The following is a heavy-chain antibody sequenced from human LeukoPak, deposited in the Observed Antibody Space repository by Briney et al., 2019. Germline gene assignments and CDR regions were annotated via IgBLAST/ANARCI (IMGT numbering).Heavy chain of an antibody. CDR2: IRSKANSYAT. Sequence: GGSLRLSCAASGFTFSGSAMHWVRQASGKGLEWVGRIRSKANSYATAYAASVKGRFTISRDDSKNTAYLQMNSLKTEDTAVYYCTSYIVATIFGAGPDAFDIWGQGTMVTVSS. J-gene: IGHJ3*02. D-gene: IGHD5-12*01. V-gene: IGHV3-73*01. CDR3: TSYIVATIFGAGPDAFDI. CDR1: GFTFSGSA.